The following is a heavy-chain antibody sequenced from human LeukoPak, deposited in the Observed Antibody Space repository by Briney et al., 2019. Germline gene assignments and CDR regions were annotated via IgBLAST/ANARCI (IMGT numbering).Heavy chain of an antibody. D-gene: IGHD3-10*01. CDR3: TFNLGSGSYASDI. J-gene: IGHJ3*02. V-gene: IGHV4-61*02. Sequence: SETLSLTCTVSGGSISSGSYYWIWIRPPAGKGLEWIGRIYTSGSTNYNPSLKSRVTISEDTSKNQFSLKLSSVTAADTAVYYCTFNLGSGSYASDIWGQGTMVTVSS. CDR1: GGSISSGSYY. CDR2: IYTSGST.